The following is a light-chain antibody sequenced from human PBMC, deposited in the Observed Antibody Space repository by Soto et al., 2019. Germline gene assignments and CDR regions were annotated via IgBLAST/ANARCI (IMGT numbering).Light chain of an antibody. V-gene: IGLV1-44*01. CDR3: AAWDDSLNGPYVV. J-gene: IGLJ2*01. CDR1: SSNIGSNT. CDR2: SNN. Sequence: QPVLTQPPSASGTSGQRVTISCSGSSSNIGSNTVNWYQQLPGTAPKLLIYSNNQRPSGVPDRFSGSKSGTSASLAISGLQSEDEADYYCAAWDDSLNGPYVVFGGGTKLTVL.